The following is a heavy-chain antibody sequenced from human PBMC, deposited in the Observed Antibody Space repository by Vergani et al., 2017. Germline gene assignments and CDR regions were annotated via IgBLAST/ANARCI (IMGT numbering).Heavy chain of an antibody. Sequence: QVQLVQSGAEVKKPGASVKVSCKASGYTFTSYGISWVRQAPGQGLEWMGWISAYNGNTNYAQKLQGRVTMTTDTSTSTAYMELSSLRSEDTAVYYCARGRGSSWFDYCYYGMDVWGQGTTVTVSS. V-gene: IGHV1-18*01. CDR2: ISAYNGNT. CDR3: ARGRGSSWFDYCYYGMDV. J-gene: IGHJ6*02. CDR1: GYTFTSYG. D-gene: IGHD6-13*01.